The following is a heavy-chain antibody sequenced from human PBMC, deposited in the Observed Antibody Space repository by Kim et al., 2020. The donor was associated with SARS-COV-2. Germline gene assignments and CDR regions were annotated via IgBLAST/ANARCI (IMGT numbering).Heavy chain of an antibody. Sequence: SETLSLTCSVSGASVRNYYWSWIRQSPGKGLEWIGNIYYRGSTKYNPSLKSRVTISVDTSKDQFSLELTSVTATDGAIYYCARDTLDYGGWFGSCG. CDR3: ARDTLDYGGWFGS. V-gene: IGHV4-59*02. J-gene: IGHJ5*01. CDR1: GASVRNYY. D-gene: IGHD4-17*01. CDR2: IYYRGST.